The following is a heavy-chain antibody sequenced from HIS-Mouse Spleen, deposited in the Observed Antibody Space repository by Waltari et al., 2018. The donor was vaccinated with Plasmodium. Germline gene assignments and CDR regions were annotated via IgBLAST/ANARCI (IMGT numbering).Heavy chain of an antibody. V-gene: IGHV5-51*01. CDR2: IYPGDSDT. J-gene: IGHJ3*02. Sequence: EVQLVQSGAEVKKPGESLKISCKGSGYSFTSYSIGWVRQLPGKGLGWMGIIYPGDSDTRYSPSFQGQVTISADKSISTAYLQWSSLKASDTAMYYCARWQQWLEVVSAFDIWGQGTMVTVSS. CDR3: ARWQQWLEVVSAFDI. CDR1: GYSFTSYS. D-gene: IGHD6-19*01.